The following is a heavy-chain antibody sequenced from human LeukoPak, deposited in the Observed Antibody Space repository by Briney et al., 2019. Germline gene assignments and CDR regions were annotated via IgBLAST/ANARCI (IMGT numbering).Heavy chain of an antibody. Sequence: PGRSLRLSCAASGFTFSYYTMHWVRQAPGKGLEWVAVISYDGSNKYYADSVKGRFTISRDNSKNTLYLQMNSLRAEDTAVYYCAKVYSRLEPFDYWGQGTLVTASS. V-gene: IGHV3-30-3*01. CDR3: AKVYSRLEPFDY. CDR1: GFTFSYYT. CDR2: ISYDGSNK. J-gene: IGHJ4*02. D-gene: IGHD1-1*01.